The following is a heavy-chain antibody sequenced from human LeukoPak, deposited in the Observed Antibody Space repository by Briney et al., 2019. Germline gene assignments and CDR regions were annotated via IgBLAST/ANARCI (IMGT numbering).Heavy chain of an antibody. J-gene: IGHJ6*02. CDR3: AKDPERSSPYYYYGMDV. CDR1: GFTFNIYG. V-gene: IGHV3-30*18. D-gene: IGHD6-13*01. CDR2: ISYDGSNK. Sequence: GGSLRLSCAASGFTFNIYGMHWVRQAPGKGLEWVAVISYDGSNKYYADSVKGRFTISRDNSKNTLFLKMNSLRGEDTAVYYCAKDPERSSPYYYYGMDVWGQGTTVTVSS.